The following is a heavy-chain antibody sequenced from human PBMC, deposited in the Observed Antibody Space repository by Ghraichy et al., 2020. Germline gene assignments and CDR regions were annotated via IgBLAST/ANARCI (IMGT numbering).Heavy chain of an antibody. J-gene: IGHJ4*02. CDR3: TSMTAVTAYY. CDR1: GFTFNNCN. Sequence: SCAASGFTFNNCNMNWVRQTPGKGLEWISYISSSGTAVYYADSVKGRFTISRDNAKNSLFLQMNSLSDEDTAVYYCTSMTAVTAYYWGQGTLVTVSS. CDR2: ISSSGTAV. D-gene: IGHD4-17*01. V-gene: IGHV3-48*02.